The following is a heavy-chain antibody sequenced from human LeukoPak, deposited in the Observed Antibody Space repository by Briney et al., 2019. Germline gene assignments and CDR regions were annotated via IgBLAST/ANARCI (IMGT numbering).Heavy chain of an antibody. CDR2: ISWNSGSI. CDR1: GFTFDDYA. Sequence: GRSLRLSCAASGFTFDDYAMHWVRQAPGKGLEWVSGISWNSGSIGYADSVKGRFTISRDNAKNFLYLQMNSLRAEDTALYYCAKDKSMTPPSYYFDYWGQGTLVTVSS. V-gene: IGHV3-9*01. J-gene: IGHJ4*02. CDR3: AKDKSMTPPSYYFDY. D-gene: IGHD6-6*01.